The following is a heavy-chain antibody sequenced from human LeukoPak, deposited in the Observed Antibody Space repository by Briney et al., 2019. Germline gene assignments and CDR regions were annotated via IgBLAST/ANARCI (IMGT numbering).Heavy chain of an antibody. CDR3: ARAYYDILTGYLIGGFDY. CDR2: IWYDGSNK. V-gene: IGHV3-33*01. Sequence: GGSLRLSCAASGFTFSSYGMHWVRQAPGKGLEWVAVIWYDGSNKYYADSVKGRFTISRDNSKNTLYLQMNSLRAEDTAVYYCARAYYDILTGYLIGGFDYWGQGTLVTVSS. D-gene: IGHD3-9*01. CDR1: GFTFSSYG. J-gene: IGHJ4*02.